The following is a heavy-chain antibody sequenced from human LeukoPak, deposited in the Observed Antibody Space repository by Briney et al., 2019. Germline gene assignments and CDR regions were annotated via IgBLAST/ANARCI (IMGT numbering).Heavy chain of an antibody. CDR1: GGSISSYY. D-gene: IGHD1-1*01. CDR3: ARVKQLGHLDY. CDR2: IYYSGST. Sequence: NASETLSLTCTVSGGSISSYYWSWIRQPAGKGLEWIGSIYYSGSTYYNPSLKSRVTISVDTSKNQFSLKLSSVTAADTAVYYCARVKQLGHLDYWGQGTLVTVSS. J-gene: IGHJ4*02. V-gene: IGHV4-4*07.